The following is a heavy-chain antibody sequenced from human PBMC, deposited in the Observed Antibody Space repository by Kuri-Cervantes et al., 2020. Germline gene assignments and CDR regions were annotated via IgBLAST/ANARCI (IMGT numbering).Heavy chain of an antibody. CDR1: GYTFTSYY. CDR2: INPSGGST. V-gene: IGHV1-46*01. CDR3: ARVGYDILTGSDNWFDP. J-gene: IGHJ5*02. D-gene: IGHD3-9*01. Sequence: ASVKVSCKASGYTFTSYYMHWVRQAPGQGLEWMGIINPSGGSTSYAQKFQGRVTMTRDTSTSTVYMELSSLRSEDTAVYYCARVGYDILTGSDNWFDPWGQGTLVTVSS.